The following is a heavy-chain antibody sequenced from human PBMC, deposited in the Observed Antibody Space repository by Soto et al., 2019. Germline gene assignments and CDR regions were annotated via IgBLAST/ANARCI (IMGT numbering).Heavy chain of an antibody. CDR1: GGSFSGYY. D-gene: IGHD2-2*01. CDR2: INHSGST. CDR3: ARGHVVVVPAAIDYYYYGMDV. Sequence: PSATLSLTCAVYGGSFSGYYWSWIRQPPGKGLEWIGEINHSGSTNYNPSLKSRVTISVDTSKNQFSLKLSSVTAADTAVCYCARGHVVVVPAAIDYYYYGMDVWGQGTTVTVSS. V-gene: IGHV4-34*01. J-gene: IGHJ6*02.